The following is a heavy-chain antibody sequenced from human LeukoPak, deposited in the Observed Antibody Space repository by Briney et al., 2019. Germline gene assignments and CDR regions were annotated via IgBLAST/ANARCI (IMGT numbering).Heavy chain of an antibody. J-gene: IGHJ4*02. Sequence: GGSLRLSCAASGFTFSSYAMHWVRQAPGKGLVWVSRINSDGSIISYADSVKGRFTISRDNSKNTLYLQMNSLRAEDTAVYYCARENGYSGYDLDFDYWGQGTLVTVSS. CDR1: GFTFSSYA. V-gene: IGHV3-74*01. CDR3: ARENGYSGYDLDFDY. CDR2: INSDGSII. D-gene: IGHD5-12*01.